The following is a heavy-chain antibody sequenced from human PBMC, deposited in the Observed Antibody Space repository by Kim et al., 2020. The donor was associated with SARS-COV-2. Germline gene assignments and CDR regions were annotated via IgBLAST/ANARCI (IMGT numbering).Heavy chain of an antibody. CDR2: ISSSSSYI. Sequence: GGSLRLSCAASGFTFSSYSMNWVRQAPGKGLEWVSSISSSSSYIYYADSVKGRFTISRDNAKNSLYLQMNSLRAEDTAVYYCARDGEAGASRYDFWSGYSPNWFDPWGQGTLVTVSS. J-gene: IGHJ5*02. CDR3: ARDGEAGASRYDFWSGYSPNWFDP. CDR1: GFTFSSYS. V-gene: IGHV3-21*01. D-gene: IGHD3-3*01.